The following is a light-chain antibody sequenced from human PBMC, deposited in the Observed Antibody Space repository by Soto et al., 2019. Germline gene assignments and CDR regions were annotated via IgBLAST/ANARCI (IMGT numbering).Light chain of an antibody. CDR3: QQTYSTPFT. J-gene: IGKJ5*01. V-gene: IGKV1-39*01. Sequence: DIQITPSPSSPSASVWARVTITCRASQTIGGYLNWYQQKPGKAPKLLIYAAPSLQSGVPSRFSGSGSGTDFTLTITSLQPEDFATYYCQQTYSTPFTFGQGTRLEIK. CDR2: AAP. CDR1: QTIGGY.